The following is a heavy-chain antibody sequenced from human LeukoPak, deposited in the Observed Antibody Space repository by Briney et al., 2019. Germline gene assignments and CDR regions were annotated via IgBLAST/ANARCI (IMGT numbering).Heavy chain of an antibody. V-gene: IGHV4-34*01. CDR1: GGSFSGYY. CDR3: ARGKSIESNDNYDSSGYYSWFLDY. CDR2: INHSGST. Sequence: SETLSLTCAVYGGSFSGYYWSWIRQPPGKGQEWIGEINHSGSTNYNPSLKSRVTISVDTSKNQFSLKLSSVTAAEKAVYYCARGKSIESNDNYDSSGYYSWFLDYWGQGTLVTVSS. D-gene: IGHD3-22*01. J-gene: IGHJ4*02.